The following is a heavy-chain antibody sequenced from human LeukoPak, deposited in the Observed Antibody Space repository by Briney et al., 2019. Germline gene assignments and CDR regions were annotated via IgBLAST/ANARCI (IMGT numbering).Heavy chain of an antibody. Sequence: SETLSLTCTVSGGSISSYYWSWIRQPPGKGLEWIGEINHSGSTNYNPSLKSRVTISVDTSKNQFSLKLSSVTAADTAVYYCARVGSGRITIFGVVIKPNYYYYMDVWGKGTTVTVSS. D-gene: IGHD3-3*01. CDR2: INHSGST. V-gene: IGHV4-34*01. CDR3: ARVGSGRITIFGVVIKPNYYYYMDV. CDR1: GGSISSYY. J-gene: IGHJ6*03.